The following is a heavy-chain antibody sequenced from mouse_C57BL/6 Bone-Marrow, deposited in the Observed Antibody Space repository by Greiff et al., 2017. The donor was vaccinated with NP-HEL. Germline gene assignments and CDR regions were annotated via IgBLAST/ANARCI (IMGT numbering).Heavy chain of an antibody. D-gene: IGHD2-4*01. CDR1: GFTFSDYY. Sequence: EVKLMESGGGLVQPGGSLKLSCAASGFTFSDYYMYWVRQTPEKRLEWVAYISNGGGSTYYPDTVKGRFTISRDNAKNTLYLQMSRLKSEDTAMYYCARHSMITPYWYFDVWGTGTTVTVSS. CDR2: ISNGGGST. CDR3: ARHSMITPYWYFDV. V-gene: IGHV5-12*01. J-gene: IGHJ1*03.